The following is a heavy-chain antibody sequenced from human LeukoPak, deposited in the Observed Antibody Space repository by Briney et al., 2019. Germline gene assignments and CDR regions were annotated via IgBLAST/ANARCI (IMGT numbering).Heavy chain of an antibody. D-gene: IGHD3-9*01. CDR2: IIPIFGTA. V-gene: IGHV1-69*05. Sequence: SVKVSCKASGGTFSSYANSWVRQAPGQGLEWMGRIIPIFGTANYAQKFQGRVTITTDESTSTAYMELSSLRSEDTAVYYCARGHFDWLFPDYWGQGTLVTVSS. CDR1: GGTFSSYA. CDR3: ARGHFDWLFPDY. J-gene: IGHJ4*02.